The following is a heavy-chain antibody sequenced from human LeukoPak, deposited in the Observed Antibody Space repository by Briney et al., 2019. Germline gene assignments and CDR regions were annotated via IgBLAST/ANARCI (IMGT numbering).Heavy chain of an antibody. D-gene: IGHD3-16*02. CDR2: ISGSGGST. CDR1: GFTFSSYA. Sequence: GGSLRLSCAASGFTFSSYAMSWVRQAPGKGLEWVSAISGSGGSTYYADSVKGRFTISRDNSKNTLYLQMNSLRAEDTAVYYCANDYDYVWGSYRFPRDDYSGDRALGTVSS. CDR3: ANDYDYVWGSYRFPRDDY. J-gene: IGHJ4*03. V-gene: IGHV3-23*01.